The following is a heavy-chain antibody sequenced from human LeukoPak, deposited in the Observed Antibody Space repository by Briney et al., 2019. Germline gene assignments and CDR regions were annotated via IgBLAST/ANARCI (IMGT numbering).Heavy chain of an antibody. D-gene: IGHD3-10*01. CDR3: ASDLWRFGEPESDY. CDR1: GFTVSSNY. CDR2: IYSGGST. J-gene: IGHJ4*02. V-gene: IGHV3-53*01. Sequence: GGSLRLSCAASGFTVSSNYMSWVRQAPGKGLEWVSVIYSGGSTYYADSVKGRFTISRDNSKNTLYLQMNSLRAEDTAVYYCASDLWRFGEPESDYWGQGTLVTVSS.